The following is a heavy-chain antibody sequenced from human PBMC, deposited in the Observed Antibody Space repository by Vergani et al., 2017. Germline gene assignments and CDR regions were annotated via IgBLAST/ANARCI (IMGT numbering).Heavy chain of an antibody. Sequence: EVQLVESGGVVVQPGGSLRLSCAASGFTFDDYTMHWVRQAPGKGLEWVSLISWDGGSTYYADSVKGRFTISRDNSKNSLYLQMNSLRAEDTALYYCAKDGPYSSSWYEYFQHWGQGTLVTVSS. CDR1: GFTFDDYT. J-gene: IGHJ1*01. CDR3: AKDGPYSSSWYEYFQH. V-gene: IGHV3-43*01. CDR2: ISWDGGST. D-gene: IGHD6-13*01.